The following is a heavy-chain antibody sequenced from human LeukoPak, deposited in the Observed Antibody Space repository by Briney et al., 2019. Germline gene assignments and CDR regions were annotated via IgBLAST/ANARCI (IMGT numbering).Heavy chain of an antibody. J-gene: IGHJ4*02. CDR1: GGSFSGYT. V-gene: IGHV4-34*01. D-gene: IGHD3-3*01. CDR3: ARSLDFWGNSGNYFDF. Sequence: SETLSLTCSVSGGSFSGYTWNWIRQSPGQGLEWVGDVNDGGRTNYHPSLKSRVTISVDTSKSQFSLMMSSVTAADTAVYFCARSLDFWGNSGNYFDFWGQGILVTVSS. CDR2: VNDGGRT.